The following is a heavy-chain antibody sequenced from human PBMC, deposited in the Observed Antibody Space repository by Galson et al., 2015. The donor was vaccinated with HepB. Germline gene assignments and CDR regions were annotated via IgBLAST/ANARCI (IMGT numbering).Heavy chain of an antibody. Sequence: SLRLSCAGSGYTFSSYTMSWVRQAPGKGLEWISYITTGGNSLFYLDSVKDRFTISRDNANSSLYLQMNSLRDEDTAVYFCARSPWSPLYFDHWCQGTLVTVSS. CDR3: ARSPWSPLYFDH. V-gene: IGHV3-48*02. D-gene: IGHD2-15*01. J-gene: IGHJ4*02. CDR2: ITTGGNSL. CDR1: GYTFSSYT.